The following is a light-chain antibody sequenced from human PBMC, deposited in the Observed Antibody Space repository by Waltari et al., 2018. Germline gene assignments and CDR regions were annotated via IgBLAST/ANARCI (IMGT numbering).Light chain of an antibody. CDR3: QQCYSTPYT. CDR1: QNLLYNSDNKND. CDR2: WAS. V-gene: IGKV4-1*01. J-gene: IGKJ2*01. Sequence: DIVMTQSPDSLAVSLGERVTINCRSSQNLLYNSDNKNDLAWFQQKPGQPPKLRIYWASTRESGVPDRFSGSGSGTEFTLTISSLQAADVAVYYCQQCYSTPYTFGQGTKLEIK.